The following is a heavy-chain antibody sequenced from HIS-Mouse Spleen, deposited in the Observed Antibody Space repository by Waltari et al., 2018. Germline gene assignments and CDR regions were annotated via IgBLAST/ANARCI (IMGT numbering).Heavy chain of an antibody. V-gene: IGHV4-39*07. J-gene: IGHJ2*01. CDR1: GGAISSSSYY. Sequence: QLQLQESGPGLVKPSETLSLTCTVSGGAISSSSYYWGWIRDPPGKGLEWIGSIDYSGRTYYNPSLKSRLTISVDTSKTQFSLKLSSVTAADTAVYYCAREIPYSSSWYDWYFDLWGRGTLVTVSS. CDR2: IDYSGRT. CDR3: AREIPYSSSWYDWYFDL. D-gene: IGHD6-13*01.